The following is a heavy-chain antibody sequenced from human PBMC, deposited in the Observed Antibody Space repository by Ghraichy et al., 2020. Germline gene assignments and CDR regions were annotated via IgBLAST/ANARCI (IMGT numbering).Heavy chain of an antibody. D-gene: IGHD4-11*01. Sequence: ASVKVSCKASGYTFTSYAMNWVRQAPGQGLEWMGWINTNTGNPTYAQGFTGRFVFSLDTSVSTAYLQISSLKAEDTAVYYCAREVTTEGYYYGMDVWGQGTTVTVSS. V-gene: IGHV7-4-1*02. J-gene: IGHJ6*02. CDR1: GYTFTSYA. CDR3: AREVTTEGYYYGMDV. CDR2: INTNTGNP.